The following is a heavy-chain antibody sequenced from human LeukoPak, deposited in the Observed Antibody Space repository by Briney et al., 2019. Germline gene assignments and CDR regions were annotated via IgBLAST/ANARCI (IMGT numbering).Heavy chain of an antibody. CDR3: ARVDRNYYYYYMDV. CDR1: GYSIGSGYY. V-gene: IGHV4-38-2*01. Sequence: SETLSLTCAVSGYSIGSGYYWGWIRQPPGKGLEWIGSIYHSGSTYYNPSLKSRVTISVDTSKNQFSLKLSSVTAADTAVYYCARVDRNYYYYYMDVWGKGTTVTVSS. J-gene: IGHJ6*03. CDR2: IYHSGST.